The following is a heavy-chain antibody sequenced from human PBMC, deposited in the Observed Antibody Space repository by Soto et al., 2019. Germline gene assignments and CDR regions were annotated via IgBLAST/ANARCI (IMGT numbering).Heavy chain of an antibody. CDR2: IYYSGST. CDR3: ARHKRASDYGDYTDY. CDR1: GGSISSYY. Sequence: SETLSLTCTVSGGSISSYYWSWIRQPPGKGLEWIGYIYYSGSTNYNPSLKRQVTISVDTSKNQFPQKLGSVTAADTAVYYCARHKRASDYGDYTDYWGQGTLVTVSS. D-gene: IGHD4-17*01. J-gene: IGHJ4*02. V-gene: IGHV4-59*08.